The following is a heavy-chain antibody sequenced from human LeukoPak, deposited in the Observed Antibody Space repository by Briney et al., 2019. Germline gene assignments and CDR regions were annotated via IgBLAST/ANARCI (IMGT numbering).Heavy chain of an antibody. J-gene: IGHJ4*02. CDR1: RFTFSSYW. Sequence: GGSLRLSCAASRFTFSSYWMSWVRQAPGKGLEWVAVISYDGSNKYYADSVKGRFTISRDNSKNTLYLQMNSLRAEDTAVYYCARDRGSGSYYWSPLDYWGQGTLVTVSS. V-gene: IGHV3-30-3*01. CDR2: ISYDGSNK. CDR3: ARDRGSGSYYWSPLDY. D-gene: IGHD3-10*01.